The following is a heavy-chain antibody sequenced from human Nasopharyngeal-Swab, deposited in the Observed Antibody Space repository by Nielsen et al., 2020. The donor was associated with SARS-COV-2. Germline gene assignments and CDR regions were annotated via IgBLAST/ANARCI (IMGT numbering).Heavy chain of an antibody. CDR1: GGSISSGGYY. CDR3: ARDMASYTAMVTGY. CDR2: IYYSGST. Sequence: LRLSCTVSGGSISSGGYYWSWIRQHPGKGLEWIGYIYYSGSTYYNPSLKSRVTISVDTSKNQFSLKLSSVTAADTAVYYCARDMASYTAMVTGYWGQGTLVTVSS. J-gene: IGHJ4*02. D-gene: IGHD5-18*01. V-gene: IGHV4-31*03.